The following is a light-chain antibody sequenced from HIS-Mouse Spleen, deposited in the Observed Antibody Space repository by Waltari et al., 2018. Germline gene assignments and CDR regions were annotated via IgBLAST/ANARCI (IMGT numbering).Light chain of an antibody. CDR2: GKN. J-gene: IGLJ2*01. CDR1: SLRSYY. CDR3: NSRDSSGNHVV. Sequence: GQTVRITCQGDSLRSYYASWYQQKPGQAPVLVIYGKNNRPSGIPDRFSGSSSGNTASLTITGAQAEDEADYYCNSRDSSGNHVVFGGGTKLIVL. V-gene: IGLV3-19*01.